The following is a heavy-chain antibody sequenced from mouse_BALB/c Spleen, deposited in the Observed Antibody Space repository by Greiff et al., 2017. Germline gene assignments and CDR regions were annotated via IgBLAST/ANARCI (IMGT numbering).Heavy chain of an antibody. J-gene: IGHJ4*01. CDR1: GYTFTSYW. D-gene: IGHD1-1*01. CDR3: ARYYYGSSYAAMDY. Sequence: QVQLQQSGAELAKPGASVKMSCKASGYTFTSYWMHWVKQRPGQGLEWIGYINPSTGYTEYNQKFKDKATLTADKSSSTAYMQLSSLTSEDSAVYYCARYYYGSSYAAMDYWGQGTSVTVSS. V-gene: IGHV1-7*01. CDR2: INPSTGYT.